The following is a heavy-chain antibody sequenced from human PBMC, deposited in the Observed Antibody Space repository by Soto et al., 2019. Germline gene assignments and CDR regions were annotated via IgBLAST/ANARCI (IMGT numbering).Heavy chain of an antibody. V-gene: IGHV4-4*02. CDR2: IYHAGST. CDR3: ARGGYYDSSGYPTLRY. Sequence: SETLSLTCTVSGGSITNSNWWSWVRLPPAKGLEWIGDIYHAGSTKYNPSLERRVTISVDTSKNQFSLKLSSVTAADTAVYYCARGGYYDSSGYPTLRYWGQGTLVTVSS. D-gene: IGHD3-22*01. J-gene: IGHJ4*02. CDR1: GGSITNSNW.